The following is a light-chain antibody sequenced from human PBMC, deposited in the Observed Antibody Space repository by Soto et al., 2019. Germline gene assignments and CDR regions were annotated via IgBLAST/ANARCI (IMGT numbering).Light chain of an antibody. V-gene: IGLV2-14*01. CDR1: NSDVGGYNF. CDR2: DVS. Sequence: QSALTQPASVSGSPGQSITISCTGTNSDVGGYNFVSWYQQHPGKAPKLMIYDVSNRPSGVSNRFSGSKSGNTASLNISGLQAEDEADYYCSSYTSSNIPYVFGIGTKLTVL. J-gene: IGLJ1*01. CDR3: SSYTSSNIPYV.